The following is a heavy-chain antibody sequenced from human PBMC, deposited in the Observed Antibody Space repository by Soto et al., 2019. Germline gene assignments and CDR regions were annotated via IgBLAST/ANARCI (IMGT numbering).Heavy chain of an antibody. V-gene: IGHV2-5*01. D-gene: IGHD3-10*01. CDR2: IYWHDDK. CDR1: GFSLSTSGVG. CDR3: VHKVLREAAFDY. Sequence: QITLTESGPTLLKPTQTLTLTCTFSGFSLSTSGVGVGWIRQPPGKALEWLALIYWHDDKLYSPSLKDSLSITKDNSNNQVVLTMTKMDPVDTATYYCVHKVLREAAFDYWGQGTLVTVSS. J-gene: IGHJ4*02.